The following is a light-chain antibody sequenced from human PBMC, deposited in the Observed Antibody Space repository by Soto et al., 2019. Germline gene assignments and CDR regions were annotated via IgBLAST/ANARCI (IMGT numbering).Light chain of an antibody. V-gene: IGLV2-14*01. CDR3: SSYTSSSTLV. J-gene: IGLJ1*01. CDR2: DVS. Sequence: QSALTQPASVSGSPGQSITISCVGTSSDIGDYNYVSWYQKHPGKVPKVIIYDVSNRPSGVSYRFSGTKSGNTASLTISGLQAEDEADYYCSSYTSSSTLVFGTGTKVNVL. CDR1: SSDIGDYNY.